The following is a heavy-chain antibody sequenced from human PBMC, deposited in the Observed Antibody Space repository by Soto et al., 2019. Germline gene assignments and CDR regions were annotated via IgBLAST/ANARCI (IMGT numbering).Heavy chain of an antibody. CDR3: AGGGRRWRYGGVIDY. J-gene: IGHJ4*02. V-gene: IGHV1-69*01. CDR2: IIPIFGTA. CDR1: GGTFSSYA. Sequence: QVQLVQSGAEVKKPGSSVKVSCKASGGTFSSYAISWVRQAPGQGLEWMGGIIPIFGTANYAQKFQGRVTITADESTSTGDMGARSLRSGDTVGYYRAGGGRRWRYGGVIDYWGQGTLVTVSS. D-gene: IGHD3-16*01.